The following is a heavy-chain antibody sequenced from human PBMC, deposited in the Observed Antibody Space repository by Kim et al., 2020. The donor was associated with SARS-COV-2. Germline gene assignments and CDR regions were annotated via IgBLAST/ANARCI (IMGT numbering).Heavy chain of an antibody. D-gene: IGHD3-9*01. CDR2: INHSGST. V-gene: IGHV4-34*01. Sequence: SETLSLTCAVSGGSFSGYYWSWIRQPPGKGLEWIGEINHSGSTNYNPSLKSRVTISVDTSKNQFSLKLSSVTAADTAVYYCARGGWRYFDWPVAFDIWGQGTMVTVSS. CDR3: ARGGWRYFDWPVAFDI. J-gene: IGHJ3*02. CDR1: GGSFSGYY.